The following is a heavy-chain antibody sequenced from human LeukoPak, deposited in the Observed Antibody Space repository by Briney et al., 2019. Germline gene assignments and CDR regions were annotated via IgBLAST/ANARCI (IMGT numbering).Heavy chain of an antibody. Sequence: GGSLRLSCAASGFTCSDYYMSWIRQAPGKGLQWISYISSSGATTYYADSVKGRFTISRDNSKNTLYLQMNSLRAEDTAVYYCACIWEDSSGWSFDYWGQGTLVTVSS. D-gene: IGHD6-19*01. J-gene: IGHJ4*02. CDR3: ACIWEDSSGWSFDY. CDR2: ISSSGATT. CDR1: GFTCSDYY. V-gene: IGHV3-11*04.